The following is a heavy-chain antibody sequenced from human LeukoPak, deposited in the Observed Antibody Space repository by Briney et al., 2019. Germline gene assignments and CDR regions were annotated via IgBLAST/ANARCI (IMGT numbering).Heavy chain of an antibody. V-gene: IGHV4-61*02. CDR1: GGSISSGSYY. CDR2: IYTSGST. CDR3: ARDYGSGWYGGAFDI. J-gene: IGHJ3*02. D-gene: IGHD6-19*01. Sequence: PSETLSLTCTVSGGSISSGSYYWSWIRQPAGKGLEWIGRIYTSGSTNYNPSLKSRVTISVDTSKNQFSLKLSSVTAADTAVYYCARDYGSGWYGGAFDIWGQGTMVTVSS.